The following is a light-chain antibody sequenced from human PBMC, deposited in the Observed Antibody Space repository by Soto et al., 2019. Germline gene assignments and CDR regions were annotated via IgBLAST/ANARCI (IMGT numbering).Light chain of an antibody. J-gene: IGKJ2*01. CDR2: GAS. V-gene: IGKV1-9*01. CDR3: QQLNSYPYT. Sequence: DIQLTQSPSFLSVSVGDRVTITCRASQGISNYLAWYQQKSGTAPKFLIYGASTLQSGVPSRFSGSGSGTEFTLTISSLQPEDFATYYCQQLNSYPYTVGQGTKLEIK. CDR1: QGISNY.